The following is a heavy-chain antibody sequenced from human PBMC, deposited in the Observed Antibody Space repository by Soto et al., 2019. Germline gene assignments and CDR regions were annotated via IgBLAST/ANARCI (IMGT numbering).Heavy chain of an antibody. CDR1: GYTFTDYW. J-gene: IGHJ6*02. CDR3: ARPITNFPYYYYAMDV. V-gene: IGHV5-51*01. Sequence: GESLKISCKGSGYTFTDYWIGWVRQLPGKGLEWMGIIYPGDADTRYSPSFQGHVTITVDKSTSTAYLQWNTLKASDTAMYYCARPITNFPYYYYAMDVWGPGTTVTVSS. D-gene: IGHD2-8*01. CDR2: IYPGDADT.